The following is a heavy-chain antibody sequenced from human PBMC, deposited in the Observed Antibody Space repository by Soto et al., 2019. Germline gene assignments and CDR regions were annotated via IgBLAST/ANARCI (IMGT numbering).Heavy chain of an antibody. CDR3: AREEYYDSSGYYRTYFDY. J-gene: IGHJ4*02. V-gene: IGHV3-21*01. Sequence: GGSLRLSCAASGFTFSSYSMNWVRQAPGKGLEWVSSISSSSGYIYYADSVKGRFTISRDNAKNSLYLQMNSLRAEDTAVYYCAREEYYDSSGYYRTYFDYWGQGTLVTVSS. CDR2: ISSSSGYI. CDR1: GFTFSSYS. D-gene: IGHD3-22*01.